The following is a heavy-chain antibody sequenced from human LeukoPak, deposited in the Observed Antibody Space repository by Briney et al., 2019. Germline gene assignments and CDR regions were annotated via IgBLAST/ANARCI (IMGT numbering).Heavy chain of an antibody. CDR3: ARDGIVVVPAAIWGYYYYYMDV. V-gene: IGHV1-18*01. D-gene: IGHD2-2*02. CDR2: ISAYNGNA. J-gene: IGHJ6*03. Sequence: ASVKVSCKASGYTFTSYGISWVRQAPGQGLEWMGWISAYNGNANYAQKLQGRVTMTTDTSTSTAYMELRSLRSDDTAVYYCARDGIVVVPAAIWGYYYYYMDVWGKGTTVTVSS. CDR1: GYTFTSYG.